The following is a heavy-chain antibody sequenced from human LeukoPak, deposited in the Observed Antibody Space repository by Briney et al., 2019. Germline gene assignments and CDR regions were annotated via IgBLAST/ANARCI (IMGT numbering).Heavy chain of an antibody. V-gene: IGHV4-61*09. J-gene: IGHJ5*02. CDR1: GGSISSGSYY. D-gene: IGHD3-3*01. CDR2: IYTSGST. Sequence: SETLSLTCTVSGGSISSGSYYWSWLRQPAGKGLEWIGHIYTSGSTDYNPSLNSRVTISLDKSQNQCPLKLSSVAAADKAVDYCGREERFSYNWFDAWGQGTLVTVSS. CDR3: GREERFSYNWFDA.